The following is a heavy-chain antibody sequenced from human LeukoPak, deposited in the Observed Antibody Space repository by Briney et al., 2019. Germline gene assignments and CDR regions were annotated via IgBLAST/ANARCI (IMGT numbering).Heavy chain of an antibody. CDR3: ARASGDYGLDY. Sequence: SQTLSLTCTVSGGSISSGSYYWSWIRQPAGKGLEWIGRIYTSGSTNYNPSLKSRVTISVDTSKNQFSLKLSSVTAADTAVYYCARASGDYGLDYWGQGTLVTVSS. D-gene: IGHD4-17*01. V-gene: IGHV4-61*02. J-gene: IGHJ4*02. CDR2: IYTSGST. CDR1: GGSISSGSYY.